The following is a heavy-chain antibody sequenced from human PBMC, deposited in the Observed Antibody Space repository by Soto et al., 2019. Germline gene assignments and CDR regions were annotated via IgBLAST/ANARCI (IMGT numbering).Heavy chain of an antibody. J-gene: IGHJ6*02. CDR1: DGSSIIGDCY. D-gene: IGHD3-3*01. Sequence: SETLCLTSTVADGSSIIGDCYWSWISQPPGNGVYWIWYIYYSGSTYYNPSLKSRVTISVDTSKNQFSLKLSSVIAADTAVYYCARAQRFLEWFELGPDYGMDVWGQGNTVTVSS. V-gene: IGHV4-30-4*01. CDR3: ARAQRFLEWFELGPDYGMDV. CDR2: IYYSGST.